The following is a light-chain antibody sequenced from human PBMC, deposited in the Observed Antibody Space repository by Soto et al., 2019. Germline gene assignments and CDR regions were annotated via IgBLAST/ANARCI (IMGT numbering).Light chain of an antibody. J-gene: IGKJ2*01. CDR3: LQYNSLPYT. CDR2: KTS. V-gene: IGKV1-5*03. Sequence: DIPVTQSPSTLSAFVGDRVILTCRASQNVNIWLAWYQQRPREAPKLLIYKTSSLESGVPSRFSGSGSGTEFTLTISSLETDDFGTYFCLQYNSLPYTFGQGTKLEIK. CDR1: QNVNIW.